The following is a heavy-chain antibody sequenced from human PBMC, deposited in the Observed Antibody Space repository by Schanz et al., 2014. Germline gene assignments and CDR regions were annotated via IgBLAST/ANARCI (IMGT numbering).Heavy chain of an antibody. CDR3: IRGDIMVVPVAHF. CDR2: ITYDGSNT. D-gene: IGHD2-2*01. V-gene: IGHV3-30*03. CDR1: GFPFSSHG. J-gene: IGHJ4*02. Sequence: VQLLESGGGLVQPGGSLKLSCAASGFPFSSHGMHWVRQAPAKGLEWVAIITYDGSNTYHADSVKGRFTISRDNSKNTLYLQMNSLRAEDTAVYYCIRGDIMVVPVAHFWGQGILVTVSS.